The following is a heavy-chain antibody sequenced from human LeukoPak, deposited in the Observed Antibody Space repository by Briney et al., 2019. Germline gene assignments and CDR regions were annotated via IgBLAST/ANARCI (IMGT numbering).Heavy chain of an antibody. CDR2: ISSSGRTK. Sequence: PGGSLRLSCAASGFTFSSYEVNWVRQAPGKGLEWLSYISSSGRTKYYPDSVKGRFTISRDNAKNSPYLQMNSLRAEDTAVYYCARGIGSSNWPLALWGQGTLVTVSS. CDR1: GFTFSSYE. D-gene: IGHD6-13*01. CDR3: ARGIGSSNWPLAL. J-gene: IGHJ4*02. V-gene: IGHV3-48*03.